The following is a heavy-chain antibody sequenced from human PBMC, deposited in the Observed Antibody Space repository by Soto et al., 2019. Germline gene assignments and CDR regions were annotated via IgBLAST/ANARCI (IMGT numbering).Heavy chain of an antibody. CDR1: GGSINRSPYY. J-gene: IGHJ1*01. CDR2: IYETGRT. D-gene: IGHD2-8*01. CDR3: ARHGGSCTTNRCHEYFQY. Sequence: SETLSLTCSVSGGSINRSPYYWDWIRQSPGKGLEWIGSIYETGRTNHNPLLKSRVTMTVDTSRNQFSLKLSSVIAADTAVYYCARHGGSCTTNRCHEYFQYRGQGALVTVSS. V-gene: IGHV4-39*01.